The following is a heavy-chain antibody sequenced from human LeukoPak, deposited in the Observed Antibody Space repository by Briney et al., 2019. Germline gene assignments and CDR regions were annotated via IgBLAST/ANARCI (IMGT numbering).Heavy chain of an antibody. V-gene: IGHV3-21*01. CDR3: AIGSVTGRQRAPPKEWFDP. Sequence: GGTLRLSCSASGFTFTTYGMNWVRQAPGKGLEWVSSISSSSNYIYYADSVKGRFTISRDNAKNSLYLQMNSLRAEDTAVYYCAIGSVTGRQRAPPKEWFDPWGQGTPVTVSS. D-gene: IGHD6-6*01. J-gene: IGHJ5*02. CDR1: GFTFTTYG. CDR2: ISSSSNYI.